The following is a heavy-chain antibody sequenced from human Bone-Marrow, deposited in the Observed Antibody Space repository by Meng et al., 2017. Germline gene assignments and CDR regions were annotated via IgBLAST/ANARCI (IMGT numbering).Heavy chain of an antibody. Sequence: QVALQGSGPGLGKPSGTLSLTCVVSGGSISSIDWWSWVRQPPGKGLEWIGEIYHGGDTNYNPSLKSRVTIAIDKSKNQFSLKLSSVTAADTAVYYCASWIYSCGWQWGQGALVTVSS. V-gene: IGHV4/OR15-8*02. J-gene: IGHJ4*02. CDR2: IYHGGDT. D-gene: IGHD6-19*01. CDR3: ASWIYSCGWQ. CDR1: GGSISSIDW.